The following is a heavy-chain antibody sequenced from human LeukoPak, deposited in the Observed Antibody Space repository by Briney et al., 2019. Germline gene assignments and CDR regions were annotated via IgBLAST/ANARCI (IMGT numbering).Heavy chain of an antibody. CDR3: ARDLEYSGSYYDGTYNWFDP. CDR2: INPNSGGT. Sequence: ASVKVSCKASGFTFNNYYIHWVRQAPGQGLEWMGWINPNSGGTNYAQKFQGRVTMTRDTSISTAYMELSRLRSDDTAVYYCARDLEYSGSYYDGTYNWFDPWGQGTLVTVSS. J-gene: IGHJ5*02. CDR1: GFTFNNYY. D-gene: IGHD1-26*01. V-gene: IGHV1-2*02.